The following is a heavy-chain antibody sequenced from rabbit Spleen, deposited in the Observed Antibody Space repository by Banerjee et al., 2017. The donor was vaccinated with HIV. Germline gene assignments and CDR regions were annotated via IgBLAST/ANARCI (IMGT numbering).Heavy chain of an antibody. CDR3: ARDLVAVIGWNFNL. CDR1: GVSFSDNSY. V-gene: IGHV1S40*01. Sequence: QSLEESGGDLVKPGASLTLTCTASGVSFSDNSYMCWVRQAPGKGLEWIACIDTGSSGFTYFASWAKGRFTISKPSSTTVTLQMTSLTAADTATYFCARDLVAVIGWNFNLWGPGTLVTVS. J-gene: IGHJ4*01. CDR2: IDTGSSGFT. D-gene: IGHD1-1*01.